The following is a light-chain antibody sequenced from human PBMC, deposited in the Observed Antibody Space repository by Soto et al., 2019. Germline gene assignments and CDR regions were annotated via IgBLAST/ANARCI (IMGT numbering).Light chain of an antibody. J-gene: IGKJ4*01. V-gene: IGKV1-39*01. CDR2: AAS. CDR3: KQNYSPPLT. CDR1: QSISSY. Sequence: DMQMTQSPSSLSASVGDRVTITCRASQSISSYLNWYRQKTGKDPKLLIYAASSLQSGVPSRFSGSGSETEFTLSISSMQTEDFATYFCKQNYSPPLTFGQGTKVDIK.